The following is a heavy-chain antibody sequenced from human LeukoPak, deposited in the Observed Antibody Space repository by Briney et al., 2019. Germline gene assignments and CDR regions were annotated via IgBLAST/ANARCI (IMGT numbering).Heavy chain of an antibody. CDR1: GFTFSSYG. CDR3: ARARDMGV. CDR2: INQDGSEK. Sequence: GGSLRLSCAASGFTFSSYGMHWVRQAPGKGLEWVANINQDGSEKYYVDSVKGRFTISRDNAKNSLFLQMNSLRAEDTTVYYCARARDMGVWGQGTTVTVSS. J-gene: IGHJ6*02. V-gene: IGHV3-7*04.